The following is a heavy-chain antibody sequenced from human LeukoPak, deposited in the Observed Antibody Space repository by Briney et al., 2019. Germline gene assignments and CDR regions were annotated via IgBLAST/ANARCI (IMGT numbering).Heavy chain of an antibody. CDR1: GFTVSSNY. CDR2: IYSGGST. J-gene: IGHJ5*02. V-gene: IGHV3-66*01. CDR3: ARDLEQWLVFSS. Sequence: GGSLRLSCAASGFTVSSNYMSWLRQAPGKGLEWVSVIYSGGSTYYADSVKGRFTISRDNSKNTLYLQMNSLRAEDTAVYYCARDLEQWLVFSSWGRGTLVTVSS. D-gene: IGHD6-19*01.